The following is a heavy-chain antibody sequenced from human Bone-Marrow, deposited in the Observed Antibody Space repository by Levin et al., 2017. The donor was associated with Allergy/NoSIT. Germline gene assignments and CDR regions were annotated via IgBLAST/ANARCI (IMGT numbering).Heavy chain of an antibody. CDR2: IYYSGST. CDR3: ARHERGYSSSYDYGYFDL. CDR1: GGSISSSSYY. Sequence: SQTLSLTCTVSGGSISSSSYYWGWIRQPPGKGLEWIGSIYYSGSTYYNPSLKSRVTISVDTSKNQFSLKLSSVTAADTAVYYCARHERGYSSSYDYGYFDLWGRGTLVTVSS. D-gene: IGHD6-13*01. J-gene: IGHJ2*01. V-gene: IGHV4-39*01.